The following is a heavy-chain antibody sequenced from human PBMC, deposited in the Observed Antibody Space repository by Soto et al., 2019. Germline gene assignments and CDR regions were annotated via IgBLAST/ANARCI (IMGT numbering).Heavy chain of an antibody. V-gene: IGHV3-23*01. CDR3: AKGFSYSGQYDWFDS. CDR1: GFMFSSYA. J-gene: IGHJ5*01. Sequence: EVQLWESGGGLIQPGGSLRLSCAASGFMFSSYAMSWVRQAPGKGLEWVSGISGGNNGTYYADFVKGRFTISRDNSKNTLYLQMHSLRAEDTALYYCAKGFSYSGQYDWFDSWGQGILVTVSS. CDR2: ISGGNNGT. D-gene: IGHD1-26*01.